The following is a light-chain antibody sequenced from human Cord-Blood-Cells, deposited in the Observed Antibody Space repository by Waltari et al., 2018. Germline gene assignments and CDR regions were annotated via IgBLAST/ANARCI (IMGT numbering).Light chain of an antibody. J-gene: IGKJ1*01. Sequence: DIQMTQSPSSLSASVGDRVNITCRASQSISSYLNWYQQKPGKAPKLLISAASSLQSGVPSRFSGSGSGTDFTLTISSLQPEDFATYYCQQSYSTTWTFGQGTKVEIK. CDR2: AAS. V-gene: IGKV1-39*01. CDR1: QSISSY. CDR3: QQSYSTTWT.